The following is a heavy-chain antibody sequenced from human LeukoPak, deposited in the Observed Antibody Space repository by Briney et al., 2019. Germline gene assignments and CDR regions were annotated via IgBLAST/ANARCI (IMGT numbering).Heavy chain of an antibody. J-gene: IGHJ3*02. V-gene: IGHV1-69*05. Sequence: GAPVKVSCKASGGTFNNYAISWVRQAPEQGLEWMGGTIPMFGTAKYAQNFQDRVTVITDESTGTAYMELSSLRSENTAVYYCAIPRGPMGTLVYGGFEIWGQGTMVTVSS. CDR2: TIPMFGTA. CDR1: GGTFNNYA. D-gene: IGHD5-24*01. CDR3: AIPRGPMGTLVYGGFEI.